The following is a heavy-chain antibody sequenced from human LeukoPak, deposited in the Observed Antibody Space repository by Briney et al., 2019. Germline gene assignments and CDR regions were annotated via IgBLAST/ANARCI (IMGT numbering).Heavy chain of an antibody. CDR2: INAGNGNT. Sequence: ASVKVSCKASGYTFTSYAMHWVRQAPGQRLEWMGWINAGNGNTKYSQEFQGRVTITRDTSASTAHMELSSLRSEDMAVYYCARVGGSYSSAFDIWDQGTMVTVSS. CDR3: ARVGGSYSSAFDI. J-gene: IGHJ3*02. V-gene: IGHV1-3*03. D-gene: IGHD1-26*01. CDR1: GYTFTSYA.